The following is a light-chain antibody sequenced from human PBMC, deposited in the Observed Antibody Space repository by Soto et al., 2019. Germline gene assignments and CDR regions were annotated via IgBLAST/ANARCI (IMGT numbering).Light chain of an antibody. V-gene: IGLV2-14*01. CDR1: SSDVGGYDY. J-gene: IGLJ1*01. CDR2: DVI. Sequence: QSALTQPASVSGSTGQSITISCTGTSSDVGGYDYVSWYQQYPGKAPTLLIYDVINRPSGVSFRFSGSKSGNTASLTISGLQAEDEAEYYCCSYTRSSISVFGTGTKLTVL. CDR3: CSYTRSSISV.